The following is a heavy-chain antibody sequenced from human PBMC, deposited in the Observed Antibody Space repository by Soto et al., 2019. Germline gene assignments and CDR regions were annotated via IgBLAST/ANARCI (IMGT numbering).Heavy chain of an antibody. Sequence: LRLSCAASGFTFSSYEMNWVRQAPGKGLEWVSYISSSGSTIYYADSVKGRFTISSDNAKNSLYLQMNSLRAEDTAVYYCARVSVVVPAATSPFDPWGQGTLVTVSS. CDR3: ARVSVVVPAATSPFDP. V-gene: IGHV3-48*03. CDR1: GFTFSSYE. D-gene: IGHD2-2*01. CDR2: ISSSGSTI. J-gene: IGHJ5*02.